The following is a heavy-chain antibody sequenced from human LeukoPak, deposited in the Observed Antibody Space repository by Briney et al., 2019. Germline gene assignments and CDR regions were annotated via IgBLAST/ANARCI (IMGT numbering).Heavy chain of an antibody. CDR3: ARPIFGHPEESGDY. V-gene: IGHV4-39*01. D-gene: IGHD3-3*01. Sequence: SETLSLTCTVSGGSISSSSYYWGWIRQPPGKGLEWIGSIYYSGSTYYNPSLKSRVTISVDTSKNQFSLKLSSVTAADTAVYYCARPIFGHPEESGDYWGQGTLVTVSS. J-gene: IGHJ4*02. CDR2: IYYSGST. CDR1: GGSISSSSYY.